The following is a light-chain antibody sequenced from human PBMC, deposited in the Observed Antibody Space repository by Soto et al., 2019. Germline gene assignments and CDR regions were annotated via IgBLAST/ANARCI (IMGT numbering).Light chain of an antibody. CDR2: GAS. CDR1: QSVISSR. V-gene: IGKV3-20*01. CDR3: QQYGSSLFP. Sequence: EIELTQSPGTLSLSPGERATLFCRASQSVISSRLAWYQQKPGQAPRLLIHGASTRAADIPGRFSGSGSGTDFTLTISSLEPEDFAVYYCQQYGSSLFPFGPGTKVHI. J-gene: IGKJ3*01.